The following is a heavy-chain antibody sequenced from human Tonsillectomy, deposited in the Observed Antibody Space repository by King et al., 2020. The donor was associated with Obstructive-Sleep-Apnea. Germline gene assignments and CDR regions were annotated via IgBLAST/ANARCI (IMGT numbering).Heavy chain of an antibody. CDR2: IYYSGST. J-gene: IGHJ5*02. CDR3: AREPSDYVWGSYRQGWFDP. D-gene: IGHD3-16*02. CDR1: GGSISNYY. V-gene: IGHV4-59*01. Sequence: VQLQESGPGLVKPSETLSLTCTVSGGSISNYYWSWIRQSPGKGLEWIGYIYYSGSTNYNPSLKSRVTISVDTSKNQFSLKLSSVTAADTAVYYCAREPSDYVWGSYRQGWFDPWGQGTLGTVSS.